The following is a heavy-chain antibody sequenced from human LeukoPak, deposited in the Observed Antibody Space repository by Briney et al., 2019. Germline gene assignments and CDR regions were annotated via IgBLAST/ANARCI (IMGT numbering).Heavy chain of an antibody. CDR1: GGSISSGGYY. V-gene: IGHV4-31*03. CDR2: IYYSGST. D-gene: IGHD4-17*01. J-gene: IGHJ4*02. CDR3: ARVPDYGDPHFAY. Sequence: SETLSLTCTVSGGSISSGGYYWSWIRQHPGKGLEWIGYIYYSGSTYYNPSLKSRVTISVDTSKNQFSLKLSSVTAADTAVYYCARVPDYGDPHFAYWGQGTLVTVSS.